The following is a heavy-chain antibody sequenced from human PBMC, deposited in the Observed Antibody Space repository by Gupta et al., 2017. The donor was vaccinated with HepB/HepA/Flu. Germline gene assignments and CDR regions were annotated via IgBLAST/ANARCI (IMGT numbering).Heavy chain of an antibody. J-gene: IGHJ5*02. CDR1: GGSISSYY. Sequence: QVQLQESGPGLVKPSETLSLTCTVSGGSISSYYWSWIRQPPGKGLEWIGYIYYSGSTNYNPSLKSRVTISVDTSKNQFSLKLSSVTAADTAVYYCARHTPLYSYGPRWFDPWGQGTLVTVSS. CDR3: ARHTPLYSYGPRWFDP. CDR2: IYYSGST. D-gene: IGHD5-18*01. V-gene: IGHV4-59*08.